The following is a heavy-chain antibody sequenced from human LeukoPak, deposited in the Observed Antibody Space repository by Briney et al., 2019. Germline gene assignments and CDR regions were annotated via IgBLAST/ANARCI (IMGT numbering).Heavy chain of an antibody. Sequence: SETLSLTCTVSGVSITNYYWSWIRQPPGKGLEWIGYIYYSGSTYYNPSLKSRVTISVDTSKNQFSLKLSSVTAADTAVYYCARLTTTIIDYWGQGTLVTVSS. J-gene: IGHJ4*02. CDR1: GVSITNYY. D-gene: IGHD4/OR15-4a*01. CDR2: IYYSGST. CDR3: ARLTTTIIDY. V-gene: IGHV4-30-4*08.